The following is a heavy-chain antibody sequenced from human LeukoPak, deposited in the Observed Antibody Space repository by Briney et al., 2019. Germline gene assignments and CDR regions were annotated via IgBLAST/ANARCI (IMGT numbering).Heavy chain of an antibody. V-gene: IGHV3-23*01. CDR2: IVGSGVST. Sequence: GGSLRLSCAASGFTFSSYAMSWARQAPGKGLEWVSSIVGSGVSTSYADSVKGRFTISRDNSRNTVYLQMNSLRAEDTAVYYCAKDPSSWTFDYWGQGTLVTVSS. D-gene: IGHD1-1*01. J-gene: IGHJ4*02. CDR3: AKDPSSWTFDY. CDR1: GFTFSSYA.